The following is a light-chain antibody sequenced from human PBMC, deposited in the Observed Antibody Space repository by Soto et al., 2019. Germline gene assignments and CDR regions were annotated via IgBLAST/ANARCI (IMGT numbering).Light chain of an antibody. CDR1: QSVSSY. Sequence: EIVLTQSQATLSLSPVERATLSCRASQSVSSYLAWYQQKAGQAPRLLIYDASNRATGVPVRFSGSGSGTDFTLTISSLEPEEFAVYYCQQRSNWWTFGQGTKVDIK. V-gene: IGKV3-11*01. CDR2: DAS. J-gene: IGKJ1*01. CDR3: QQRSNWWT.